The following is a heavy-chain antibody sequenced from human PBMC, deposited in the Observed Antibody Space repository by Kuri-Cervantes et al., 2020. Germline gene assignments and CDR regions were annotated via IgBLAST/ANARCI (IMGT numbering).Heavy chain of an antibody. J-gene: IGHJ4*02. CDR2: TWYDGSNK. V-gene: IGHV3-33*01. CDR1: GFTFSSYG. Sequence: GGSLRLSCGASGFTFSSYGMHWVRQAPGKGLEWVAFTWYDGSNKYYSDSVKGRFTISRDNSKSTVYLQMNSLRAEDTAVYYCARGSGTMAGTLDWGQGTLVTVSS. D-gene: IGHD6-19*01. CDR3: ARGSGTMAGTLD.